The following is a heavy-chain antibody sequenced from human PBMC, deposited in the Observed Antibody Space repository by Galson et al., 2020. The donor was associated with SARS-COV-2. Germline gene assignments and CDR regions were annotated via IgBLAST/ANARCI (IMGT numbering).Heavy chain of an antibody. V-gene: IGHV4-59*01. CDR1: GGSLNPYH. CDR2: IFYTGST. CDR3: GRLGKWVVPD. J-gene: IGHJ1*01. D-gene: IGHD6-19*01. Sequence: SETLSLTCIVSGGSLNPYHWGWIRQSPGKGLESIGHIFYTGSTSYNPSLNSRVTISLDTSKNQFSLKLRSVTPADTAVCYCGRLGKWVVPDWGQGTLVTVSS.